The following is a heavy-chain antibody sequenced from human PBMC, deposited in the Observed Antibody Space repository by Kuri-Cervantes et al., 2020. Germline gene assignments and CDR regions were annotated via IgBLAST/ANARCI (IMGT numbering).Heavy chain of an antibody. CDR2: INSNSGGT. V-gene: IGHV1-2*02. CDR1: GGTFTGYY. Sequence: ASVKVSCKASGGTFTGYYMHWVRQAPGQGLEWMGWINSNSGGTNYAQKFQGRVTMTRDTSISTAYMEMSRLTSDDTAVYYCARASFYSNYRFDYWGQGTLVTVSS. J-gene: IGHJ4*02. CDR3: ARASFYSNYRFDY. D-gene: IGHD4-11*01.